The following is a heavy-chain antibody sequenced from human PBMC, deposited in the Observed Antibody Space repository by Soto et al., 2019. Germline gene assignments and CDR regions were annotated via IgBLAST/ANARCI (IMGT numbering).Heavy chain of an antibody. CDR3: ERQYRDSQYYSVLDV. D-gene: IGHD6-6*01. Sequence: QTLSLTFAISGDSVSSNSGAWNWIRQSPSRGLEWLGRTYYRSHWYNDFAVSVKSRVTIDPDTSKNQFSLQLNSVTPEDTAVYYCERQYRDSQYYSVLDVWGQGTTVTVS. CDR2: TYYRSHWYN. J-gene: IGHJ6*02. CDR1: GDSVSSNSGA. V-gene: IGHV6-1*01.